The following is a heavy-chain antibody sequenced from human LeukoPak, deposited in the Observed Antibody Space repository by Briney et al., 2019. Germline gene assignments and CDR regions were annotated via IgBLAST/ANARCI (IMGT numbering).Heavy chain of an antibody. Sequence: ASVKVSCKASGYTFTSYDINWVRQATGQGLEWMGWMNPNSGNTNYAQKFQGRVTMTRDTSISTAYMELSRLRSDDTAVYYCARALKGGSGRWGQGTLVTVSS. CDR2: MNPNSGNT. J-gene: IGHJ4*02. CDR1: GYTFTSYD. D-gene: IGHD3-10*01. V-gene: IGHV1-2*02. CDR3: ARALKGGSGR.